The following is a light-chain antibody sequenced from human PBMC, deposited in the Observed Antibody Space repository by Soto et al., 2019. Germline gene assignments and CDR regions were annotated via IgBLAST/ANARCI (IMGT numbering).Light chain of an antibody. Sequence: QSVLTQPPSASGTPGQRVTISCSGSSSNIGRYTVNWYQQLPGTAPQLLIYNDQRPSGVPDRFSGSKSGTSASLAISGLQSDDEADYYCGAWDDSLSGYVFGAGTKVTVL. CDR3: GAWDDSLSGYV. CDR1: SSNIGRYT. CDR2: ND. V-gene: IGLV1-44*01. J-gene: IGLJ1*01.